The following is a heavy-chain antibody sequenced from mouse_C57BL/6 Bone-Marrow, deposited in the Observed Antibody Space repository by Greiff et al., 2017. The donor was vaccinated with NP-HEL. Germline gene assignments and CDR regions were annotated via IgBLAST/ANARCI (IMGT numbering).Heavy chain of an antibody. J-gene: IGHJ2*01. Sequence: VQLQQSGAELVKPGASVKLSCKASGYTFTEYTIHWVKQRSGQGLEWIGVINPNYGTTSYNQKFKGKATLTVDQSSSTAYMQLNSLTSEDSAVYYCASYDYFFFDYWGQGTTLTVSS. D-gene: IGHD2-4*01. CDR2: INPNYGTT. CDR3: ASYDYFFFDY. V-gene: IGHV1-39*01. CDR1: GYTFTEYT.